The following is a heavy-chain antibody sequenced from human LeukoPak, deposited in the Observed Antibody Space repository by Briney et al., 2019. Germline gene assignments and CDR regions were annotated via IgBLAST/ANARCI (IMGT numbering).Heavy chain of an antibody. D-gene: IGHD3-22*01. CDR2: IYSGGST. V-gene: IGHV3-53*01. J-gene: IGHJ4*02. CDR3: ARGRTYYYDSSGPPLPYYFDY. CDR1: GFTVSSNY. Sequence: GGSLRLSCAASGFTVSSNYMSWVRQAPGKGLEWVSAIYSGGSTSYGDSVKGRFTISRDNSMNTLYLQMNSLRAEDTAVYYCARGRTYYYDSSGPPLPYYFDYWGQGTLVTVSS.